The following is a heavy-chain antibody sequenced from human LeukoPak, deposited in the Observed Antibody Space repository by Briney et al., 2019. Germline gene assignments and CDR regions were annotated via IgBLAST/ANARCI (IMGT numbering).Heavy chain of an antibody. J-gene: IGHJ4*02. CDR2: IKQDGSEK. Sequence: PGGSLRLSCAASGLIFSNYWMHWVRQAPGKGLEWVANIKQDGSEKYYVDSVKGRFTISRDNAKNSLHLQMNSLRAEDTAVYYCARDWDSGYCSSTSCNGYWGQGTLVTVSS. CDR1: GLIFSNYW. CDR3: ARDWDSGYCSSTSCNGY. V-gene: IGHV3-7*01. D-gene: IGHD2-2*01.